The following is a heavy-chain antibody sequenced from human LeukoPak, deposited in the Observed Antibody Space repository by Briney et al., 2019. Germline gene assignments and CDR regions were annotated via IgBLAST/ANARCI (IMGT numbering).Heavy chain of an antibody. CDR1: GFTFSSYA. D-gene: IGHD3-22*01. V-gene: IGHV3-23*01. J-gene: IGHJ4*02. Sequence: GGSLRFSCAASGFTFSSYAMSWVRQAPGKGLEWVSAIGGSGSSTYYAGSVKGRFTISRDNSKNTLYLQMNSLRAEDTAVYYCAKSDTSGPTAHDYWGQGTLVTVSS. CDR3: AKSDTSGPTAHDY. CDR2: IGGSGSST.